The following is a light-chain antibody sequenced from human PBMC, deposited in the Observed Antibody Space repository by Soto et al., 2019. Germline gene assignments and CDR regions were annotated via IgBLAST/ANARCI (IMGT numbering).Light chain of an antibody. J-gene: IGKJ4*01. Sequence: DIQMTPSPSTLSASVGDRVTITCRASQSISSWLAWYQQKPGKAPKLLIYKASSLEGGVPSRFSGCGSGTEFTLSISSLQPDDFATYYCQQYNSYPLTFGGGTKVEIK. CDR1: QSISSW. V-gene: IGKV1-5*03. CDR3: QQYNSYPLT. CDR2: KAS.